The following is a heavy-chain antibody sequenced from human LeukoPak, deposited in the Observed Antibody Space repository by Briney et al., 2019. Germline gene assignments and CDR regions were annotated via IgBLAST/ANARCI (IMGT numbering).Heavy chain of an antibody. CDR3: ARGRGYDILTGYYVSWFDP. V-gene: IGHV5-10-1*01. D-gene: IGHD3-9*01. Sequence: GESLKISCKGSGYSFTSYWISWVRQMPGKGLEWMGRIDPSDSYTNYSPSFQGHVTMSADKSISTAYLQWSSLKASDTAMYYCARGRGYDILTGYYVSWFDPWGQGTLVTVSS. J-gene: IGHJ5*02. CDR2: IDPSDSYT. CDR1: GYSFTSYW.